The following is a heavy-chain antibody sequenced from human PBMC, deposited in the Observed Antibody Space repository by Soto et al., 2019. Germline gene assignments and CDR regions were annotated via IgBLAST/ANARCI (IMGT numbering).Heavy chain of an antibody. CDR1: GFTFSSYA. CDR2: ISGSGGST. V-gene: IGHV3-23*01. CDR3: AKVRLVGAPSGMRYFDY. J-gene: IGHJ4*02. Sequence: GGSLRLSCAASGFTFSSYAMSWVRQAPGKGLEWVSAISGSGGSTYYADSVKGRFTISRDNSKNTPYLQMNSLRAEDTAVYYCAKVRLVGAPSGMRYFDYWGQGTLVTVSS. D-gene: IGHD1-26*01.